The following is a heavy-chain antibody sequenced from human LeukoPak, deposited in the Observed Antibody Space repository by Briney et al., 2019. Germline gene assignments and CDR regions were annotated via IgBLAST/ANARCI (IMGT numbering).Heavy chain of an antibody. CDR3: ARAARSGSYYYYYGMDV. D-gene: IGHD1-26*01. J-gene: IGHJ6*02. CDR2: IWYDGSNK. V-gene: IGHV3-33*01. CDR1: GFTFISYG. Sequence: GGSLRLSCAASGFTFISYGMHWVRQAPGKGLEWVAVIWYDGSNKYYADSVKGRFTISRDNSKNTLYLQMNSLRAEDTAVYYCARAARSGSYYYYYGMDVWGQGTTVTVSS.